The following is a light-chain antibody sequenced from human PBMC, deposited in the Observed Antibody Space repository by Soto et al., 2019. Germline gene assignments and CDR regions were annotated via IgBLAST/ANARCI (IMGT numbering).Light chain of an antibody. CDR1: QSISSY. CDR3: QQYSSYPLT. Sequence: DIQMTQSPSSLSASVGDRVTITCRASQSISSYLNWYQQKPGKAPKLLIYAASSLESGVPSRFSGSGSGTEFTLTISSLQPDDLATYYCQQYSSYPLTFGGGTKVDIK. CDR2: AAS. V-gene: IGKV1-39*01. J-gene: IGKJ4*01.